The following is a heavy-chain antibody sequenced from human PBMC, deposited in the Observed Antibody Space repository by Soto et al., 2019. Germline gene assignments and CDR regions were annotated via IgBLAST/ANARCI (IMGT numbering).Heavy chain of an antibody. CDR1: GYSFTSYW. CDR2: IDPSDSYT. J-gene: IGHJ4*02. Sequence: GEGLKISCKGSGYSFTSYWISWVRQMPGKGLEWMGRIDPSDSYTNYSPSFQGHVTISADKSISTAYLQWSSLKASDTAMYYCARLGVYYYDNSDFLGPLAYWGQGTLVTGSS. CDR3: ARLGVYYYDNSDFLGPLAY. V-gene: IGHV5-10-1*01. D-gene: IGHD3-22*01.